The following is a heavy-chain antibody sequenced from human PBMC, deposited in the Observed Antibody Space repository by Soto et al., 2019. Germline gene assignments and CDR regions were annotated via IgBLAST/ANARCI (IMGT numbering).Heavy chain of an antibody. CDR1: GFTFSTYN. V-gene: IGHV3-30*18. J-gene: IGHJ3*01. Sequence: LRLSCAASGFTFSTYNMHWVRQAPGKGLDWVAFISYDGNNEHYADSVKGRFTISRDNSKNTLFLQMNSLRAEDTAVYYCVEDQVATDTFDVWGQGRMVTVSS. CDR3: VEDQVATDTFDV. CDR2: ISYDGNNE.